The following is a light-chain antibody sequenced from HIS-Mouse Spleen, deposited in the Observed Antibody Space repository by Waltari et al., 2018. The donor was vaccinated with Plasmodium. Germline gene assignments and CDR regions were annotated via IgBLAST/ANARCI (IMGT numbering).Light chain of an antibody. CDR2: DVS. Sequence: QSALTQPRSVSGSPGQSVTISCTGTSSDVGGYNSVSWYHQHPGKAPKIMIYDVSKRPSGVPDRFSGSKSGNTASLTISGLQAEDEADYYCCSYAGSYTWVFGGGTKLTVL. J-gene: IGLJ3*02. V-gene: IGLV2-11*01. CDR3: CSYAGSYTWV. CDR1: SSDVGGYNS.